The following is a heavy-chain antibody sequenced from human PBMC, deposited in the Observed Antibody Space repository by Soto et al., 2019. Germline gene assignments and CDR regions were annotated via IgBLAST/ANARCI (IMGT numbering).Heavy chain of an antibody. Sequence: ASVKVSCKASGGTFSSYAISWVRQAPGQGLEWMGGIIPIFGTANYAQKFQGRVTITADESTSTAYMELSSLRSEDTAVYYCAREGTAMVADAFDIWGQGTMVTVSS. V-gene: IGHV1-69*13. CDR3: AREGTAMVADAFDI. D-gene: IGHD5-18*01. CDR1: GGTFSSYA. J-gene: IGHJ3*02. CDR2: IIPIFGTA.